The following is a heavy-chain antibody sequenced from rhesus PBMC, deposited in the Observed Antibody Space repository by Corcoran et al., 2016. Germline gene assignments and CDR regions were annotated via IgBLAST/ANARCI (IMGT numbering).Heavy chain of an antibody. CDR2: IYGSGGGT. CDR1: GYSISSGYY. Sequence: QVQLQESGPGLVKPSETLSLTCAVSGYSISSGYYWGWIRQPPGKGLEWIGYIYGSGGGTNYNPSLKNRVTISIDTSKNQFSLKLSSVTAADTAVYYCARVGSWSLSFDYWGQGVLVTISS. CDR3: ARVGSWSLSFDY. D-gene: IGHD6-13*01. V-gene: IGHV4-106*01. J-gene: IGHJ4*01.